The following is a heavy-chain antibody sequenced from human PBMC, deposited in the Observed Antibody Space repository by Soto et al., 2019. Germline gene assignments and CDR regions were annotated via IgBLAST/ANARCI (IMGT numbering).Heavy chain of an antibody. V-gene: IGHV1-69*13. CDR2: IIPIFGTA. D-gene: IGHD3-3*01. CDR3: VTSYYDFWSDYFPFDY. CDR1: GGTFSSYA. Sequence: GASVKVSCKASGGTFSSYAISWVRQAPGQGLEWMGGIIPIFGTANYAQKFQGRVTITADESTSTAYMGLSSLRSEDTVVYSCVTSYYDFWSDYFPFDYWGQGTLVTVSS. J-gene: IGHJ4*02.